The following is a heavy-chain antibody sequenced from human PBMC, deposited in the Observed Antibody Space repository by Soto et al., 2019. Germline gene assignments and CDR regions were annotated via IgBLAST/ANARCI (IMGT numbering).Heavy chain of an antibody. CDR2: INGDGSST. D-gene: IGHD3-10*01. CDR3: ARHYASGTYSVDY. Sequence: EVQLVESGGDLVQPGGSLRLSCAASGFTFSNYLMHWVRQAPGKRLVWVSRINGDGSSTSYANSVKGRFTISRDNAKNTVYLQMNSLRDEDTAVYYCARHYASGTYSVDYWGQGTLVTVSS. CDR1: GFTFSNYL. V-gene: IGHV3-74*01. J-gene: IGHJ4*02.